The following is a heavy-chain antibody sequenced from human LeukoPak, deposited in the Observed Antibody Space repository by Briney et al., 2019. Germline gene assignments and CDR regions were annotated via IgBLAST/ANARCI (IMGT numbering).Heavy chain of an antibody. CDR2: VYHTGST. D-gene: IGHD6-13*01. CDR3: ARFSSTQSKAPYFDY. Sequence: MSSETLSLTCTVSGYSISSGNYWGWIRQPPGKGLEWIGSVYHTGSTYYNLSLKSRVTISVDTSNNQFSLKLSSVTAADTAVYYCARFSSTQSKAPYFDYWGQGTLVTVSS. J-gene: IGHJ4*02. V-gene: IGHV4-38-2*02. CDR1: GYSISSGNY.